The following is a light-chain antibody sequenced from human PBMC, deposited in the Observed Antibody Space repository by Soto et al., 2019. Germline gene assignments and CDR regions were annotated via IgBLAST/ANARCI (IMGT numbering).Light chain of an antibody. Sequence: QSALTQPASVSGSLGQSITISCTGTSSDVGGYNYVSWYQHHPGKAPKLMIYDVRIRPSGVSNRFAGSKSGNTASLTISGLQAEDEADYYCSSYATSSGVVFGGGTKLTVL. CDR3: SSYATSSGVV. CDR2: DVR. J-gene: IGLJ2*01. CDR1: SSDVGGYNY. V-gene: IGLV2-14*03.